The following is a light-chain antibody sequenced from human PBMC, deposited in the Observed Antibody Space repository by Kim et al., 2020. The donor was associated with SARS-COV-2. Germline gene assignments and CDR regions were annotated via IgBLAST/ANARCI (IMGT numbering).Light chain of an antibody. V-gene: IGLV6-57*02. J-gene: IGLJ3*02. CDR3: QSYDSSNWV. CDR1: RGSIASNL. CDR2: EDN. Sequence: GRTETISGTGSRGSIASNLVQWYQQRPGSAPTTVIYEDNQRPSGVPDRFSGSIDSSSNSASLTISGLKTEDEADYYCQSYDSSNWVFGGGTQLTVL.